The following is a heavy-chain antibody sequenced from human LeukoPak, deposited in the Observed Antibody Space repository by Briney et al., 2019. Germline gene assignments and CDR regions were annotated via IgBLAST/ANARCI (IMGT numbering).Heavy chain of an antibody. CDR3: ARGCVSTSCYCLLDN. CDR1: GDTFSSYD. J-gene: IGHJ4*02. Sequence: GASVKVSCKASGDTFSSYDIRWVRQAPGQRLEWMGWIIPNIGAASYAQKFQDKVTITADESINTAYMELSSLKSEDTAVYYCARGCVSTSCYCLLDNWGQRTLVTVSS. CDR2: IIPNIGAA. D-gene: IGHD2-2*01. V-gene: IGHV1-69*13.